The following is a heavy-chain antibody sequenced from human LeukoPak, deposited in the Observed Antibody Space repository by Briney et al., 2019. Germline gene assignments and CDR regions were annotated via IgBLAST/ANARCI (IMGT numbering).Heavy chain of an antibody. CDR1: GFTFSTYN. CDR3: ARATPSGSYWFDY. J-gene: IGHJ4*02. CDR2: ISSGSSTI. V-gene: IGHV3-48*01. Sequence: GGSLRLSCAASGFTFSTYNMDWLRQAPGKGLEWVSYISSGSSTIFYADSVKGRFTISRDNAKTSLYLQMNSLRAEDTAVYYCARATPSGSYWFDYWGQGTLVTVSS. D-gene: IGHD3-10*01.